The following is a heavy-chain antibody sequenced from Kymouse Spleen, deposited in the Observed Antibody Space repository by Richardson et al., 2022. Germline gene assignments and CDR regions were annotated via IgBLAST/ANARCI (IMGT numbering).Heavy chain of an antibody. V-gene: IGHV3-33*01. CDR2: IWYDGSNK. CDR3: ARSYSGYDRYYYYYGMDV. CDR1: GFTFSSYG. J-gene: IGHJ6*02. D-gene: IGHD5-12*01. Sequence: QVQLVESGGGVVQPGRSLRLSCAASGFTFSSYGMHWVRQAPGKGLEWVAVIWYDGSNKYYADSVKGRFTISRDNSKNTLYLQMNSLRAEDTAVYYCARSYSGYDRYYYYYGMDVWGQGTTVTVSS.